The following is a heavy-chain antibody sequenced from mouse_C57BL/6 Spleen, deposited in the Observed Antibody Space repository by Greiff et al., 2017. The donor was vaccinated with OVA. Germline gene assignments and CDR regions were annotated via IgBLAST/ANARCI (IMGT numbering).Heavy chain of an antibody. D-gene: IGHD1-1*01. CDR3: ARSITTVVAYYYAMDY. V-gene: IGHV1-76*01. Sequence: LVESGAELVRPGASVKLSCKASGYTFTDYYINWVKQRPGQGLEWIARIYPGSGNTYYNEKFKGKATLTAEKSSSTAYMQLSSLTSEDSAVYFCARSITTVVAYYYAMDYWGQGTSVTVSS. J-gene: IGHJ4*01. CDR1: GYTFTDYY. CDR2: IYPGSGNT.